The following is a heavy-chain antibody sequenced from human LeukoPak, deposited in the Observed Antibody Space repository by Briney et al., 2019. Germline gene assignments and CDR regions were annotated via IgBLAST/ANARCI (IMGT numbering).Heavy chain of an antibody. J-gene: IGHJ4*02. V-gene: IGHV3-23*01. Sequence: PGGSLRLSCAASGSTFSSYAMSWVRQAPGKGLEWVSAISGSGGSTYYADSVKGRFTTSRDNSKNTLYLQMNSLRAEDTAVYYCAKGEQLWLSYYFDYWGQGTLVTVSS. CDR1: GSTFSSYA. D-gene: IGHD5-18*01. CDR3: AKGEQLWLSYYFDY. CDR2: ISGSGGST.